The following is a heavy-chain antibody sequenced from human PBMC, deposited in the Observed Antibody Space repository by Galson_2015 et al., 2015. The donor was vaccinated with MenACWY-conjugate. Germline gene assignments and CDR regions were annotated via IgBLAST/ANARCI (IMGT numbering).Heavy chain of an antibody. CDR1: EFCFSDTA. V-gene: IGHV3-73*01. CDR3: TRQSPLNFDY. CDR2: IRSKGNTYAT. D-gene: IGHD2-8*01. Sequence: SLRLSYAASEFCFSDTAMHWGGQASGTGLGWVGRIRSKGNTYATTDAPSVHARLTITRVESERTAYPHINSLKTEDTAIYYCTRQSPLNFDYWGQGVLVTVSS. J-gene: IGHJ4*02.